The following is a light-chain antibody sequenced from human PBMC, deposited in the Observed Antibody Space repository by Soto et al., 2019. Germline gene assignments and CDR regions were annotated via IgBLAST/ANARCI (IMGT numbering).Light chain of an antibody. CDR3: QQYDNQFT. J-gene: IGKJ3*01. CDR1: QDISNY. V-gene: IGKV1-33*01. CDR2: DAS. Sequence: DIQMTQSPSSLSASVGDRVTITCQASQDISNYLSWYQQKQGQDPNLLIYDASTLETGVPSRFRGRGSGTDVTYTTGSQQPEDVATYDFQQYDNQFTFGPATKVDLK.